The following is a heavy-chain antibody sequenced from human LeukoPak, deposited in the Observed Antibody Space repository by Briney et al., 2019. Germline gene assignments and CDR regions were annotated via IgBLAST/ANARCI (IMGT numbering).Heavy chain of an antibody. Sequence: SETLSLTCTVSGGSISTFYWSWIRQPPGKGLEWIGHIYYSGSTNYNPSLKSRDTMSVDTSKNQFSLKLRSVTAADTAVYYCARRCSSTSCSFDYWGQGILVTVSS. CDR3: ARRCSSTSCSFDY. CDR2: IYYSGST. CDR1: GGSISTFY. J-gene: IGHJ4*02. V-gene: IGHV4-59*08. D-gene: IGHD2-2*01.